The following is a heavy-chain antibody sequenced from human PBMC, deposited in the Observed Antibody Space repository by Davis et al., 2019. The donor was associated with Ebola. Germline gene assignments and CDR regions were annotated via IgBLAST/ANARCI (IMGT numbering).Heavy chain of an antibody. CDR2: ISGSGGST. CDR1: GFTFSSYG. J-gene: IGHJ4*02. Sequence: GESLKISCAASGFTFSSYGMHWVRQAPGKGLEWVSAISGSGGSTYYADSVKGRFTISRDNSKNTLYLQMNSLRAEDTAVYYCAKVRGIRLRFLEWLSPADYWGQGTLVTVSS. V-gene: IGHV3-23*01. D-gene: IGHD3-3*01. CDR3: AKVRGIRLRFLEWLSPADY.